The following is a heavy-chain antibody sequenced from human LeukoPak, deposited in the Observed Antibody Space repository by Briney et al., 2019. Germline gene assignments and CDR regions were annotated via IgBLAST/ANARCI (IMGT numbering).Heavy chain of an antibody. Sequence: SQTLSLTCAISGDSVSSNSVTWNWIRQSPSRGLEWLGRTYYRSTWYNDYAVSARGRITVNPDTSKNQFSLHLYSVTPEDTAVYYCARRLTQYDCFDPWGQGILVTVSS. D-gene: IGHD2-2*01. CDR3: ARRLTQYDCFDP. CDR2: TYYRSTWYN. CDR1: GDSVSSNSVT. V-gene: IGHV6-1*01. J-gene: IGHJ5*02.